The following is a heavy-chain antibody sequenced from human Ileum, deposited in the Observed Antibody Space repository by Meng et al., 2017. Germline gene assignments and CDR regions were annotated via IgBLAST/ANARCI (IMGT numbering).Heavy chain of an antibody. D-gene: IGHD6-13*01. CDR3: ARGVTGYSSSWDYFDY. CDR2: ISGSGRTI. CDR1: GFTFSDYY. J-gene: IGHJ4*02. V-gene: IGHV3-11*01. Sequence: QVQLVESGGGLVKPGGSLRLLCAGSGFTFSDYYMNWIRQAPGKGLEWVSFISGSGRTIYQADSVKGRFTISRNNAKNSLYLQMNSLRAEDTAVYFCARGVTGYSSSWDYFDYWGRGTLVTVSS.